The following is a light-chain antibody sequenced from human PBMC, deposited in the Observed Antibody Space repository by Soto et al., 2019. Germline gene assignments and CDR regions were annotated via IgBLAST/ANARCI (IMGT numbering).Light chain of an antibody. J-gene: IGKJ4*01. CDR1: QNINSD. CDR3: QQRSNWPPVT. V-gene: IGKV3-11*01. Sequence: EIVMTQSPATLSVSPGASAPLSCRASQNINSDLAWYVQKPGQAPRRVIYGASTWATDVPPRFTGSGSGTDFTLTISSLEPEDFAVYYCQQRSNWPPVTFGGGTKVDI. CDR2: GAS.